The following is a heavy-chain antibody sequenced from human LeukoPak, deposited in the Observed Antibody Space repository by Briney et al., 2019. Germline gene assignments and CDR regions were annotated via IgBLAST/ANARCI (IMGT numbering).Heavy chain of an antibody. CDR2: IYSGGST. J-gene: IGHJ4*02. CDR3: ARVTVGATKSGSEEDY. V-gene: IGHV3-23*03. Sequence: GGSLRLSCAASGFTFSSYAMSWVRQAPGKGLEWVSVIYSGGSTYYADSVKGRFTLSRDNSKNTLYLQMSSLRVEDTAVYYCARVTVGATKSGSEEDYWGQGTLVTVSS. CDR1: GFTFSSYA. D-gene: IGHD1-26*01.